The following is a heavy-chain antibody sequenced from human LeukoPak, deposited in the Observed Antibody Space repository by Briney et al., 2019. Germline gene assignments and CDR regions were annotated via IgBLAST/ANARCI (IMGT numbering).Heavy chain of an antibody. J-gene: IGHJ4*02. CDR2: INPNNGAT. D-gene: IGHD5-12*01. CDR1: GYTFTGYY. Sequence: GASVKVSCKASGYTFTGYYMHWVRQAPGQGLEWMGRINPNNGATNYAQKLQGRVTITGDTSISTAYMELSSLRSDDTAVYYCARDQGGYDRIDYWGQGTLVTVSS. CDR3: ARDQGGYDRIDY. V-gene: IGHV1-2*06.